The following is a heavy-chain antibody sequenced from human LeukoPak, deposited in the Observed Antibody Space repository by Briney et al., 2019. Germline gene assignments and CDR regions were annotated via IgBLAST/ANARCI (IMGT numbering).Heavy chain of an antibody. J-gene: IGHJ5*01. Sequence: GGSLRLSCAASGFTFSSYSMNWVRQAPGKGLEWVSAISGSGGNTYYADSVKGRFTISRDNSKNTLYLQMSSLRAEDTAVYYCAKGGGPTWFDSWGQGTLVTVSS. CDR3: AKGGGPTWFDS. D-gene: IGHD3-10*01. V-gene: IGHV3-23*01. CDR1: GFTFSSYS. CDR2: ISGSGGNT.